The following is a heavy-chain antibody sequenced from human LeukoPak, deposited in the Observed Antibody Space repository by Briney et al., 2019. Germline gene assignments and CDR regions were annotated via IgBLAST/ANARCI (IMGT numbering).Heavy chain of an antibody. Sequence: SETLSLTCTVSGGSISSYYWSWIRQPPGKGLKWIGYIYCSGSTNYNPSLKSRVTISVDTSKNQFSLKLSSVTAADTAVYYCARAKNYYGSGSSGYYFDYWGQGTLVTVSS. J-gene: IGHJ4*02. CDR3: ARAKNYYGSGSSGYYFDY. V-gene: IGHV4-59*01. CDR1: GGSISSYY. D-gene: IGHD3-10*01. CDR2: IYCSGST.